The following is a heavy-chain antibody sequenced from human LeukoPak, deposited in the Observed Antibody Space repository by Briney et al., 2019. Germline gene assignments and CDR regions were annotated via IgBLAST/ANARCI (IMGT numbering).Heavy chain of an antibody. J-gene: IGHJ4*02. Sequence: GGSQRLSCAASGLTVSSNYMSWARHAPGKGVEWVSSNSSGGEYTFYADSGEERVNIPRDDSKNTLYMKMSRLRGEDTAVYYCVKDRPNYHENNGQYYRRDGDYWGQGTLVTVSS. CDR1: GLTVSSNY. V-gene: IGHV3-53*01. CDR2: NSSGGEYT. CDR3: VKDRPNYHENNGQYYRRDGDY. D-gene: IGHD3-22*01.